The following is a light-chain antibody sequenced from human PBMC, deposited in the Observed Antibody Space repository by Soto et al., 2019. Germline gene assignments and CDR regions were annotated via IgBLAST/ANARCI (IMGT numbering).Light chain of an antibody. CDR1: QGTSNW. CDR3: QQYGNFPAT. J-gene: IGKJ4*01. CDR2: STS. Sequence: DVQMTQSPSSLSASLGDRVTITCRASQGTSNWLAWYQQKPGKAPKSLIYSTSTLHSGVPSRFSGSGYGTDFTLTISSLQHEDVATYYCQQYGNFPATFGGGTKVQI. V-gene: IGKV1D-16*01.